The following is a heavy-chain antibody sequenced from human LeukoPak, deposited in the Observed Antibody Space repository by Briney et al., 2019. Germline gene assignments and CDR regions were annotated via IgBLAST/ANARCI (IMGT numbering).Heavy chain of an antibody. CDR2: ISFDGSNK. Sequence: GGSLRLSCAASGFTFSSYGMHWVRQAPGKGLEWVTFISFDGSNKYYPDSVKGRFTISRDNSKNTLYLQMNSLRAEDTAVYYCAKTPVSSGWSYFGYWGQGTLVTVSS. V-gene: IGHV3-30*18. D-gene: IGHD6-19*01. CDR3: AKTPVSSGWSYFGY. CDR1: GFTFSSYG. J-gene: IGHJ4*02.